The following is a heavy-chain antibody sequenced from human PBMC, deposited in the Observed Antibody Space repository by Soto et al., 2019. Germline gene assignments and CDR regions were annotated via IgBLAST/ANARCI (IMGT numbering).Heavy chain of an antibody. CDR3: ARDGSTIPLYYYYYYGMDV. J-gene: IGHJ6*02. V-gene: IGHV3-48*03. CDR2: ISSSGSTI. Sequence: GSLRLSCAASGFTFSSYEMNWVRQAPGKGLEWVSYISSSGSTIYYADSVKGRFTISRDNAKNSLYLQMNSLRAEDTAVYYCARDGSTIPLYYYYYYGMDVWGQGTTVTVS. D-gene: IGHD2-2*01. CDR1: GFTFSSYE.